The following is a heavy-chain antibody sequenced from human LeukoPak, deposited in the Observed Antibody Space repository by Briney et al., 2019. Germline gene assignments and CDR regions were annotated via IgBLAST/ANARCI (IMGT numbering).Heavy chain of an antibody. CDR2: IHPDSGVT. CDR1: GYTFTGYY. D-gene: IGHD1-26*01. Sequence: ASVKVSCKASGYTFTGYYMHWVRQAPGQGLEWMGWIHPDSGVTKYAQKFQGRVTMTRDTSISTANMELSRLVSDDTAVYYFARVGSGSYDCWGQGTLVTVSS. CDR3: ARVGSGSYDC. V-gene: IGHV1-2*02. J-gene: IGHJ4*02.